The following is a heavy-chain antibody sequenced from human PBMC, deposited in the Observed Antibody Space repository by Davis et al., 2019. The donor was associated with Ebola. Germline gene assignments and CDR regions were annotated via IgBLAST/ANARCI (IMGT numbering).Heavy chain of an antibody. CDR3: ATDSYDSRGHSAFEI. D-gene: IGHD3-22*01. CDR1: GVSISSGGYS. J-gene: IGHJ3*02. V-gene: IGHV4-30-2*01. CDR2: IYHSGST. Sequence: MPSETLSLTCAVSGVSISSGGYSWSWIRQPPGKGLEWIGYIYHSGSTYYNPSLKSRVTISVDRSKNQFSLKLSSVTAADTAVYYGATDSYDSRGHSAFEIWGQGTMVTVSS.